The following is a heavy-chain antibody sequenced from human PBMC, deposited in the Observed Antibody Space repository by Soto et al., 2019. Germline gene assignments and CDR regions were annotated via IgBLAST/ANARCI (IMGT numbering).Heavy chain of an antibody. Sequence: QVQLVESGGGVVQPGRSLRLSYAASGFTFSSYGMHWVRQAPGKGLEWVAVIWYDGSNKYYADSVKGRFTISRDNSKNTLYLQMNSLRAEDTAVYYCAREDCSGGSCYSGYYYYGMDVWGQGTTVTVSS. CDR1: GFTFSSYG. CDR2: IWYDGSNK. CDR3: AREDCSGGSCYSGYYYYGMDV. V-gene: IGHV3-33*01. J-gene: IGHJ6*02. D-gene: IGHD2-15*01.